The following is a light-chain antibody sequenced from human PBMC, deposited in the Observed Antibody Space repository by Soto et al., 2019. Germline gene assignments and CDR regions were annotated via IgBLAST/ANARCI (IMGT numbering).Light chain of an antibody. V-gene: IGLV2-14*01. Sequence: QSALTQAASVSESPGQSISLSCGGTSTDVGSHNYVSWYQQHPGKAPKLIIFEVNNRPSGVSHRFSGSKSGNTASLTISDLQGEDAADYYCSSYTTSSTRVFGTGTKVTVL. J-gene: IGLJ1*01. CDR1: STDVGSHNY. CDR3: SSYTTSSTRV. CDR2: EVN.